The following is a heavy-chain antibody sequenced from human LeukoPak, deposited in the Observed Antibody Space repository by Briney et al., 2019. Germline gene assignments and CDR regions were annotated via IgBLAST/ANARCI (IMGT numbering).Heavy chain of an antibody. J-gene: IGHJ4*02. CDR2: IYTSGST. V-gene: IGHV4-4*07. Sequence: SETLSLTCTVSGGSISSYYWSWIRQPAGKGLEWVGRIYTSGSTNYNPSLWSRVTMPVDTSKNQFSLKLSSVTAADTAVYYCARDSGLERLGPHFDYWGQGTLVTVSS. CDR3: ARDSGLERLGPHFDY. D-gene: IGHD1-1*01. CDR1: GGSISSYY.